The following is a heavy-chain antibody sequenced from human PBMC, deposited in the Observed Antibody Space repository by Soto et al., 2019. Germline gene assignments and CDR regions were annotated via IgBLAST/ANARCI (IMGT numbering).Heavy chain of an antibody. V-gene: IGHV3-30*03. D-gene: IGHD2-8*02. CDR1: GIVFSRFG. CDR2: ISFDTSNS. Sequence: ESGGGVVQPGNSLRLSCAVSGIVFSRFGMHWVRQAPGKGLEWVAVISFDTSNSYYADSVNGRFTISRDNSKNLLFLQMDGLRPEDTAVYWCMTPGTSDHSDYWGRGTLVSVSA. J-gene: IGHJ4*02. CDR3: MTPGTSDHSDY.